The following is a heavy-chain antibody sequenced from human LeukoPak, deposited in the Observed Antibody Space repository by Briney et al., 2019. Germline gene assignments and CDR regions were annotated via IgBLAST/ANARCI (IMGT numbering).Heavy chain of an antibody. V-gene: IGHV3-49*04. CDR3: ACRGSGYYS. CDR2: IRSKAYGGTT. J-gene: IGHJ4*02. CDR1: GFTFGDYA. D-gene: IGHD3-22*01. Sequence: GGSLRLSCTASGFTFGDYAMSWVRQAPGKGLEWVGFIRSKAYGGTTEYAASVKGRFTISRDDSKSIAYLQMNSLRAEDTAVYYCACRGSGYYSWGQGTLVTVSS.